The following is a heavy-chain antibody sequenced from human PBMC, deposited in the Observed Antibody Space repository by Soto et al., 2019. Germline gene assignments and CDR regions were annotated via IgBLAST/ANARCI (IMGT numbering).Heavy chain of an antibody. Sequence: QGQLVQSGAEVKKPGASVKVSCKASGYTFTDYDISWVRQAPGQGLEWMGWISVDNGNTKYVESLQGRVAMTTDTSSSRAYLEVRSPRSDDTAVYYCARTSVSNYNWFDPWGQGTLVAVSS. CDR2: ISVDNGNT. V-gene: IGHV1-18*01. CDR1: GYTFTDYD. D-gene: IGHD4-4*01. CDR3: ARTSVSNYNWFDP. J-gene: IGHJ5*02.